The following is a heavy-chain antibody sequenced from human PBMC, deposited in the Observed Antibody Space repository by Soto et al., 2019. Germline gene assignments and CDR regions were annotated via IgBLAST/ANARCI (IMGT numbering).Heavy chain of an antibody. CDR1: GGYISSISYF. CDR2: IYYSGST. CDR3: AKHPSDFWFDP. Sequence: SATLPLTCTVSGGYISSISYFWVWFRQPPGKGLEWIGSIYYSGSTYYNPSLKSRVTVSVDTSKNQFSLKLSSVTAADTAVYYCAKHPSDFWFDPWGQGTLVTVS. D-gene: IGHD2-21*02. J-gene: IGHJ5*02. V-gene: IGHV4-39*01.